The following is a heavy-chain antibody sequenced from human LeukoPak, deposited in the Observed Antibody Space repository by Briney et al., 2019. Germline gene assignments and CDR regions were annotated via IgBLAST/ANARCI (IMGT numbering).Heavy chain of an antibody. CDR2: IHYSGST. V-gene: IGHV4-59*01. D-gene: IGHD3-22*01. CDR1: GVSISSSY. J-gene: IGHJ5*02. Sequence: SETLSRTGTVSGVSISSSYWSWMRQPPGKGLEWIGYIHYSGSTNYNPSLKSRVFLSVDTSKKQFSLKLSSVTAADTDVYYCATGSGFYNWFDPWGQGTLVTVSS. CDR3: ATGSGFYNWFDP.